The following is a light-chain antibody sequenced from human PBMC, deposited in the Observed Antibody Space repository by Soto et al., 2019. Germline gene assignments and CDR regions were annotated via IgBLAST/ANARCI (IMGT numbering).Light chain of an antibody. CDR1: QSVSSN. Sequence: EIVMTQSPATVSVSPGERATLSCRASQSVSSNLAWYQQKPGQAPRLLIYGASTRATGIPARFSGSGSGTEFTLTISSLQSEDFAVYYCQQYNNWPFTFGLGTKVDIX. CDR3: QQYNNWPFT. V-gene: IGKV3-15*01. J-gene: IGKJ3*01. CDR2: GAS.